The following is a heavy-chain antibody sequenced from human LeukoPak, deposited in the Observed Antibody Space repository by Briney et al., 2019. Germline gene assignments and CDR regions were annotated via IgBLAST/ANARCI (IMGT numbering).Heavy chain of an antibody. CDR1: GYSISSGYQ. D-gene: IGHD2-2*01. CDR3: ARDPRWLTPDCTSTSCYENYFDP. Sequence: SETLSLTCAVSGYSISSGYQWAWIRRSPGKGLEWIGSIYHSGSAHYNPSLKSRVTILVETSKNQFSLKLYSVTAADTAVYYCARDPRWLTPDCTSTSCYENYFDPWGQGTLVTVSS. V-gene: IGHV4-38-2*02. CDR2: IYHSGSA. J-gene: IGHJ5*02.